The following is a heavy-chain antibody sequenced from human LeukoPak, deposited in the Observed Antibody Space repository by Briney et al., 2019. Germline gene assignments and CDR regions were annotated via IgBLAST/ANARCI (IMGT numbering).Heavy chain of an antibody. CDR1: GYTFTSYT. V-gene: IGHV7-4-1*02. CDR2: INTNTGNP. CDR3: ARGYTKDMTSVTHFDY. Sequence: ASVKVSCKASGYTFTSYTMYWVRQAPGQGLEWMGWINTNTGNPTYAQGFTGRFVFSLETSVSTAYLQISSLNAEDTAVYYCARGYTKDMTSVTHFDYWGQGTLVTVSS. J-gene: IGHJ4*02. D-gene: IGHD4-17*01.